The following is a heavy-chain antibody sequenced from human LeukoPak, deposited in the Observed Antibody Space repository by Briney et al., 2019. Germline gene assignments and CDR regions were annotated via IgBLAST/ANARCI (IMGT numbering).Heavy chain of an antibody. CDR2: ISSSSSSYI. D-gene: IGHD3-16*02. V-gene: IGHV3-21*01. J-gene: IGHJ4*02. CDR1: GFTFSTYT. CDR3: ARSYDYVWGNYRYDFDY. Sequence: PGGSLRLSCAASGFTFSTYTMHWVRQAPGKGLEWVSSISSSSSSYIYYTDSVKGRFTVSRDNAKNSLYLQMNSLRAEDTAVYYCARSYDYVWGNYRYDFDYWGQGTLVTVSS.